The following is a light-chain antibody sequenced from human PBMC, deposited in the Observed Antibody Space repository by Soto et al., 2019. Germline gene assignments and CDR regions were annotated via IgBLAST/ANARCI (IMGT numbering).Light chain of an antibody. CDR3: SSYTSNSTVYV. CDR1: SSDVGGYNY. CDR2: DVS. Sequence: KPASVSGSPGQSSTSSCTETSSDVGGYNYVSWYQQHPGKAPKLMIYDVSNRPSGVSNRFSGSKSGNTASLTISGLQAEDEADYYCSSYTSNSTVYVFGTGTKVTVL. V-gene: IGLV2-14*01. J-gene: IGLJ1*01.